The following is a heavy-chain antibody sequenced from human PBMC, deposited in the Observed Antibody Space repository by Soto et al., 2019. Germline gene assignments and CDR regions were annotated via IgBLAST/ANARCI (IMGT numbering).Heavy chain of an antibody. Sequence: PSETLSLTCTVSGGSISSGGYYWSWIRQHPGKGLEWIGYIYYSGSTYYNPSLKSRVTISVDTSKNQFSLKLSSVTAADTALYYCARHGLDVDTAMELFDYWGQGTLVTVSS. CDR3: ARHGLDVDTAMELFDY. CDR2: IYYSGST. J-gene: IGHJ4*02. CDR1: GGSISSGGYY. D-gene: IGHD5-18*01. V-gene: IGHV4-31*03.